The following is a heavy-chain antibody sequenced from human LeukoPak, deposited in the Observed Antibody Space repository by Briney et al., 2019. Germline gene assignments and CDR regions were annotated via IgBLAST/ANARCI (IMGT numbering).Heavy chain of an antibody. CDR2: IKQDGSEK. CDR3: ARPPVGASATFDY. V-gene: IGHV3-7*03. CDR1: GFTFSSYW. J-gene: IGHJ4*02. Sequence: GGSLRLSCAASGFTFSSYWMSWVRQAPGKGLEWVANIKQDGSEKYYVDSVKGRFTISRDNAKNSLYLQMNSLRAEDTAVYYCARPPVGASATFDYWGQGTLVTVSS.